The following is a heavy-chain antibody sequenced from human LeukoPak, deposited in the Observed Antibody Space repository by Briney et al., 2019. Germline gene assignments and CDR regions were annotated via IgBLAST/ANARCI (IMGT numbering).Heavy chain of an antibody. D-gene: IGHD3-10*01. CDR2: ISGSGGST. CDR1: GFTFSSYA. CDR3: AKDKRPYGSGSYIFDY. Sequence: PGGFLRLSCAASGFTFSSYAMSWVRQAPGKGLEWVSAISGSGGSTYYADSVKGRFTISRDNSKNTLYLQMNSLRAEDTAVYYCAKDKRPYGSGSYIFDYWGQGTLVTVSS. V-gene: IGHV3-23*01. J-gene: IGHJ4*02.